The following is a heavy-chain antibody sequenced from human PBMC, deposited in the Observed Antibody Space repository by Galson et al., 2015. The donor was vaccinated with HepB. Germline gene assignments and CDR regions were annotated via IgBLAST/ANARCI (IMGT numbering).Heavy chain of an antibody. CDR1: GYRFTDYY. CDR2: INPTSGRT. CDR3: ARDSSPPQHNWNREGYNWFHP. V-gene: IGHV1-2*02. J-gene: IGHJ5*02. D-gene: IGHD1-20*01. Sequence: SVKVSCKASGYRFTDYYMHWVRQAPGQGLEWMGWINPTSGRTNYAQKFQGRVTMTRDASTYTAYMDLGRPTSDDTALYYCARDSSPPQHNWNREGYNWFHPWGQGTLVIVS.